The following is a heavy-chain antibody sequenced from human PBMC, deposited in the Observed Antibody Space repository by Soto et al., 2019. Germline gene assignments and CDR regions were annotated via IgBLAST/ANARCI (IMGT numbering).Heavy chain of an antibody. J-gene: IGHJ3*02. CDR3: VRRSPEDAFDI. CDR1: GGSISSSSYY. V-gene: IGHV4-30-2*01. Sequence: PSETLSLTCTVSGGSISSSSYYWSWIRQPPGKGLQWIGHIYEGGNTYYTPSLESRVAISTDKSKNQFSLRLSSVTAADTAVYYCVRRSPEDAFDIWGQGTMVTVSS. CDR2: IYEGGNT.